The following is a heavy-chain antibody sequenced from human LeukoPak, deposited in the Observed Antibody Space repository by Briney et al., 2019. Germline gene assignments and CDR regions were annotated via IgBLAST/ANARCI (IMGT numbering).Heavy chain of an antibody. D-gene: IGHD1-20*01. Sequence: SETLSLTCTVSVDSISSSYGNWIRQTPGKGLEWIGYISASGNTNYNPSLKSRIIISVDLSKNQFSLKLSSVTAADTAVYYCARLIPGTTGLRKNYFDYWGQGTLVTVS. CDR1: VDSISSSY. CDR2: ISASGNT. J-gene: IGHJ4*02. V-gene: IGHV4-59*08. CDR3: ARLIPGTTGLRKNYFDY.